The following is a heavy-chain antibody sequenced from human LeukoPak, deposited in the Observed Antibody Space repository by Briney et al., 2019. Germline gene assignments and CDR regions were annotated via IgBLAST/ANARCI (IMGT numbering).Heavy chain of an antibody. Sequence: GGSLRLSCAASGFIFSSYGMHWVRQAPGKGLEWVAVIWYDGSNKYYADSVKGRFTISRDNSKNTLYLQMNSLRAEDTAVYHCARKYGGYYYGMDVWGQGTTVTVSS. CDR2: IWYDGSNK. D-gene: IGHD4/OR15-4a*01. CDR1: GFIFSSYG. CDR3: ARKYGGYYYGMDV. V-gene: IGHV3-33*01. J-gene: IGHJ6*02.